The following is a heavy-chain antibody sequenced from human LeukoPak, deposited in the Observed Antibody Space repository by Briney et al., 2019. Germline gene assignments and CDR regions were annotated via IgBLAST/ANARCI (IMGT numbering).Heavy chain of an antibody. D-gene: IGHD3-22*01. J-gene: IGHJ4*02. V-gene: IGHV3-30*18. CDR1: GFTFSSYG. CDR3: AKDRDCYDSSGSYYFDY. CDR2: ISYDGSNK. Sequence: GGSLRLSCAASGFTFSSYGMHWVRQAPGKGLEWVAVISYDGSNKYYADSVKGRFTISRDNSKNTLYLQMNSLRAEDTAVYYCAKDRDCYDSSGSYYFDYWGQGTLVTVSS.